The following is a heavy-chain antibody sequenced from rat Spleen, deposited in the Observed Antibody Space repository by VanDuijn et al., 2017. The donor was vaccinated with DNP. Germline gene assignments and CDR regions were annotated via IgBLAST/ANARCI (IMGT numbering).Heavy chain of an antibody. V-gene: IGHV5S11*01. CDR2: ISYDGRNT. J-gene: IGHJ3*01. CDR1: EFTFSKSD. D-gene: IGHD1-7*01. CDR3: ARHLLNYGYDYGFAY. Sequence: EVQLVESGGGLVQPGRSLKLSCAASEFTFSKSDVAWVRQAPTRGLEWVAYISYDGRNTYYGDSVKGRFTISRDNAKSTLYLQMDSLRSEETATYYCARHLLNYGYDYGFAYWGQGTLVTVSS.